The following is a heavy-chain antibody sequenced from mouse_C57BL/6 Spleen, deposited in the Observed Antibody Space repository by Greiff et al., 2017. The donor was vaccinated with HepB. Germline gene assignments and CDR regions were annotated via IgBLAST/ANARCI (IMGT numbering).Heavy chain of an antibody. CDR2: INPNNGGT. D-gene: IGHD4-1*01. V-gene: IGHV1-18*01. CDR1: GYTFTDYN. J-gene: IGHJ4*01. Sequence: VQLQQSGPELVKPGASVKIPCKASGYTFTDYNMDWVKQSHGKSLEWIGDINPNNGGTIYNQKFKGKATLTVDKSSSTAYMELRSLTSEDTAVYYCARWDDDYYAMDYWGQGTSVTVSS. CDR3: ARWDDDYYAMDY.